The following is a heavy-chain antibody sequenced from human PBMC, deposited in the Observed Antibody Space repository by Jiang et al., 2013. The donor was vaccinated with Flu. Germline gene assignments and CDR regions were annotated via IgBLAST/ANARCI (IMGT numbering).Heavy chain of an antibody. Sequence: ELLKPSETLSLTCTVSGGSISSSSYYWGWIRQPPGKGLEWIGSIYYSGSTYYNPSLKSRVTISVDTSKNQFSLKLSSVTAADTAVYYCARHDRDEEVLWDVGLDYWGQGTLVTVSS. D-gene: IGHD1-26*01. CDR1: GGSISSSSYY. CDR3: ARHDRDEEVLWDVGLDY. V-gene: IGHV4-39*01. J-gene: IGHJ4*02. CDR2: IYYSGST.